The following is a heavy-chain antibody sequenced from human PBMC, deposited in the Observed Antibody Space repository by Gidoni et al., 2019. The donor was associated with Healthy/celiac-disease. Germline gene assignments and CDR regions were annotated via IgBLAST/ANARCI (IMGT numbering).Heavy chain of an antibody. CDR2: IGYDGSNK. V-gene: IGHV3-33*01. CDR1: GFPFSSYG. Sequence: QVQLVESGGGVVQPGRSLRLSCAASGFPFSSYGMHWVRQAPGKGLEWVAVIGYDGSNKYYADSVKGRVTISRDNSKNTPYLQMNSLRAEDTAVYYCASGDSSGYYYFDYWGQGTLVTVSS. J-gene: IGHJ4*02. D-gene: IGHD3-22*01. CDR3: ASGDSSGYYYFDY.